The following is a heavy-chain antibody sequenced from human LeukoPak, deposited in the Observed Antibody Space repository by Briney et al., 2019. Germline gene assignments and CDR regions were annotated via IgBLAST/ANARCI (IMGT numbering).Heavy chain of an antibody. CDR1: GFTFDDYA. D-gene: IGHD6-19*01. CDR2: ISWNSGSI. J-gene: IGHJ4*02. CDR3: VKALTGAVAGTYFDY. Sequence: GRPPRLSCAASGFTFDDYAMHWVRQAPGKGLEWVSGISWNSGSIGYADSVKGRFTISRDNAKNSLYLQMNSLRAEDTALYYCVKALTGAVAGTYFDYWGQGTLVTVSS. V-gene: IGHV3-9*01.